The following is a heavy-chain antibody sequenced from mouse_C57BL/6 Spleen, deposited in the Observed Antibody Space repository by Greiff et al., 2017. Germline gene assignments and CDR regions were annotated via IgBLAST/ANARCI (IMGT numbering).Heavy chain of an antibody. V-gene: IGHV1-72*01. CDR2: IDPNSGGT. J-gene: IGHJ2*01. Sequence: VQLQQPGAELVKPGASVTLSCKASGYTFTSYWMHWVKQRPGRGLEWIGRIDPNSGGTKYNEKFTSKATLTVDKTSSTAYMLLSRLTSEDSAVYYCTKSLDYGSPLDYWGQGTTLTVSS. D-gene: IGHD1-1*01. CDR3: TKSLDYGSPLDY. CDR1: GYTFTSYW.